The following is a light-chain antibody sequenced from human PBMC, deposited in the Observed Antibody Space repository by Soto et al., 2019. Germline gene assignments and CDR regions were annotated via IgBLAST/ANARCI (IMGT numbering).Light chain of an antibody. CDR1: QSVRGY. Sequence: EVVMTQSAATLSVSPGDGATLSCRASQSVRGYLAWYQQKPGQAPRLLISGASTRATGVPARFSGSGSGTEFNLSISSLQSEDFAVYYCQQYVDWPWTFGQGTKVEVK. CDR2: GAS. CDR3: QQYVDWPWT. J-gene: IGKJ1*01. V-gene: IGKV3-15*01.